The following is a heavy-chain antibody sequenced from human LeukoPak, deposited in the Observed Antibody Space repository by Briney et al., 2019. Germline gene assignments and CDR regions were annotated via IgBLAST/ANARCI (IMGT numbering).Heavy chain of an antibody. CDR2: INHSGST. V-gene: IGHV4-34*01. J-gene: IGHJ4*02. Sequence: PSETLSLTCAVYGGSFSGYYWSWIRQPPGKGLEWMGEINHSGSTNYNPSLKSRVTISVDTSKNQFSLKLSSVTAADTAVYYWAGGDNYGSGSYHPYWGQGTLVTVSS. D-gene: IGHD3-10*01. CDR3: AGGDNYGSGSYHPY. CDR1: GGSFSGYY.